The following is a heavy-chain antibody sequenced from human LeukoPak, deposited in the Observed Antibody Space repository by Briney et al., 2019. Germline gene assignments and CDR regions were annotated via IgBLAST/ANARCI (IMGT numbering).Heavy chain of an antibody. CDR2: ISYDGSNK. V-gene: IGHV3-30*04. D-gene: IGHD3-10*01. CDR1: GFTFSSYA. Sequence: GRSLRLSCAASGFTFSSYAMHWVRQAPGKGLEWVAVISYDGSNKYYADSVKGRFTISRDNSKNTLYLQMNSLRAEDTAVYYCARDSRHYYGPGSYWTFHYWGQGTLVTVSS. CDR3: ARDSRHYYGPGSYWTFHY. J-gene: IGHJ4*02.